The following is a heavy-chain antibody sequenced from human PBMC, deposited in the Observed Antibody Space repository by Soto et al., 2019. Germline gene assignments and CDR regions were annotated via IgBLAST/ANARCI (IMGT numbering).Heavy chain of an antibody. D-gene: IGHD6-6*01. V-gene: IGHV1-2*02. CDR2: INPNSGGT. J-gene: IGHJ4*02. Sequence: ASVNVSCKASGYTFTGYYMHWVRQAPGQGLEWMGWINPNSGGTNYAQKFQGRVTMTRDTSISTAYMELSRLRSDDTAVYYCARAIIAARPNFDYWGQGTLVTVSS. CDR1: GYTFTGYY. CDR3: ARAIIAARPNFDY.